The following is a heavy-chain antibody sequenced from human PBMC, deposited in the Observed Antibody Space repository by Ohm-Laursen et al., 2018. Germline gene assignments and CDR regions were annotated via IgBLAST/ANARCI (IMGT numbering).Heavy chain of an antibody. J-gene: IGHJ4*02. CDR2: ISSSSSYI. V-gene: IGHV3-11*06. Sequence: SLRLSCTASGFTFSDYYMSWVRQAPGKGLEWVSSISSSSSYIYYADSVKGRFTISRDNAKNSLYLQMNSLRAEDTAVYYCARASSSIAVAGLDYWGQGTLVTVSS. CDR1: GFTFSDYY. CDR3: ARASSSIAVAGLDY. D-gene: IGHD6-19*01.